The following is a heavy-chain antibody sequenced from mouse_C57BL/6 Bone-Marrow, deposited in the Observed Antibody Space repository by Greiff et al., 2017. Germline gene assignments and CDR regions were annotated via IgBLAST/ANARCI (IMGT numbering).Heavy chain of an antibody. V-gene: IGHV1-82*01. CDR3: ARGGGNYFFAY. J-gene: IGHJ3*01. CDR1: GYAFSSSW. D-gene: IGHD2-1*01. Sequence: QVQLKESGPELVKPGASVKISCKASGYAFSSSWMNWVKQRPGKGLEWIGRIYPGDGDTNYNGKFKGKATLTADKSSSTAYMKLSSLTSEDSAVYFCARGGGNYFFAYWGQGTLVTVSA. CDR2: IYPGDGDT.